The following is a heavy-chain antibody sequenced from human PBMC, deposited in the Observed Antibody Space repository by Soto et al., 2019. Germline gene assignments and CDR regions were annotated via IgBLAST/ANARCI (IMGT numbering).Heavy chain of an antibody. J-gene: IGHJ4*02. D-gene: IGHD6-19*01. V-gene: IGHV4-30-4*01. CDR1: GGSISSGDYY. CDR2: IYYSGST. Sequence: PSETLSLTCTVSGGSISSGDYYWSWIRQPPGKGLEWIGYIYYSGSTYYNPSLKSRVTISVDTSKNQFSLKLSSVTAADTAVYYCAGVSSGWPFDYWGQGTLVTVSS. CDR3: AGVSSGWPFDY.